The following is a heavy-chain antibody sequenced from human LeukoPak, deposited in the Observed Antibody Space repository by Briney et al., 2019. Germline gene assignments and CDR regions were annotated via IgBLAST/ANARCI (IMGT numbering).Heavy chain of an antibody. CDR1: GGTFSSYA. D-gene: IGHD3-10*01. CDR3: ARDRKWGSGSYHY. J-gene: IGHJ4*02. CDR2: INPNSGGT. V-gene: IGHV1-2*06. Sequence: ASVKVSCKASGGTFSSYAISWVRQAPGQGLEWMGRINPNSGGTNYAQKFQGRVTMTRDTSISTAYMELSRLRSDDTAVYYCARDRKWGSGSYHYWGQGTLVTVSS.